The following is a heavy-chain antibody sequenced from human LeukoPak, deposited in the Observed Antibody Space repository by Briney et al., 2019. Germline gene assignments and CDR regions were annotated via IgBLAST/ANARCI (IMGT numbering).Heavy chain of an antibody. Sequence: PGGSLRLSCAASGFTFSDYYMSWIRQAPGKGLEWVSYISSSGSTIYYADSVKGRFTISRDNAKNSLYLQMNSLRAEDTAVYYCARPYCGGDCYSGWKYYYYYMDVWGKGTTVTISS. CDR3: ARPYCGGDCYSGWKYYYYYMDV. V-gene: IGHV3-11*01. D-gene: IGHD2-21*02. J-gene: IGHJ6*03. CDR2: ISSSGSTI. CDR1: GFTFSDYY.